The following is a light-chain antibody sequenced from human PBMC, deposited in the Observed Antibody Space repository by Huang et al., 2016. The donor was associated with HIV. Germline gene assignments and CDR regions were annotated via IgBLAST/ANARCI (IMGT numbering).Light chain of an antibody. CDR2: DAS. V-gene: IGKV3D-20*01. Sequence: EIVLTQSPATLSLSPGGRATLSCGASQTFKSDDLAWYQERPGLAPRLVIYDASNRAAGIPDRFSASGSGTDFTLTISGLEPEDFAIYYCQQYGTSPRTFGQGTRVEIK. CDR3: QQYGTSPRT. J-gene: IGKJ1*01. CDR1: QTFKSDD.